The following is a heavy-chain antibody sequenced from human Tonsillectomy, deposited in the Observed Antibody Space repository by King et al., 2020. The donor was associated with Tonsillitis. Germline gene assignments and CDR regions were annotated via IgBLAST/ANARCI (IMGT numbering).Heavy chain of an antibody. V-gene: IGHV3-23*04. CDR1: RFTFSSYA. CDR2: LIGSGCST. D-gene: IGHD3-3*01. CDR3: ATVTKYYGSYMDV. Sequence: VQLVESGGVLVQPGGSLRLSCAAARFTFSSYAMSWVRQAPGRGLEWVSALIGSGCSTYYANSVKGRFTISRDNSKNTLYLQMNSLRAEDTAVYYCATVTKYYGSYMDVWGKGTTVTVSS. J-gene: IGHJ6*04.